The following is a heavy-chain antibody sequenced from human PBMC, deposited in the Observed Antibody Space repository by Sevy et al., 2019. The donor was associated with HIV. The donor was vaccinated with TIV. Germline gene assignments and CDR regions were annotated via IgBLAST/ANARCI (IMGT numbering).Heavy chain of an antibody. V-gene: IGHV3-30*04. CDR2: TSYDGSHK. CDR1: GFIFSNFA. J-gene: IGHJ1*01. CDR3: ARGENDDEFFQY. Sequence: GGSLRLSCTVSGFIFSNFAMHWVRQVPGKGLEWVAVTSYDGSHKYYAHSVKGRFTVSRDNSRNILSLEMNSLRRDDTAVYYCARGENDDEFFQYWGQGTLVTVSS. D-gene: IGHD1-26*01.